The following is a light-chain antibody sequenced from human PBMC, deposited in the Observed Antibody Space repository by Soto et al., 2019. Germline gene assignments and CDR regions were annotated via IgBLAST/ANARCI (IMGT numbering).Light chain of an antibody. CDR1: QSVSGN. J-gene: IGKJ1*01. V-gene: IGKV3D-15*01. Sequence: EIVMPQSPDTLSVSPGERAALSCRASQSVSGNLAWYQQKPGQAPRLLIYGASNRATGIPARFSGSGSGTEFTLTISSLQSEDFANYYCQQYNNWPPWTFGQGTKVEI. CDR3: QQYNNWPPWT. CDR2: GAS.